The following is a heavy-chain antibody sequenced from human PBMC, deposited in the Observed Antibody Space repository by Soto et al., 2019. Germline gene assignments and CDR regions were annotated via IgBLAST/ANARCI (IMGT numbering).Heavy chain of an antibody. J-gene: IGHJ4*02. D-gene: IGHD2-15*01. Sequence: SVKVSCKASGGTFSSYAISWVRQAPGQGLEWMGGIIPIFGTANYAQKFQGRVTITADESTSTAYMELSSLRSEDTAVYYCARGGGRGYCSGGSCYSGLSWGQGTLVTVPQ. V-gene: IGHV1-69*13. CDR1: GGTFSSYA. CDR3: ARGGGRGYCSGGSCYSGLS. CDR2: IIPIFGTA.